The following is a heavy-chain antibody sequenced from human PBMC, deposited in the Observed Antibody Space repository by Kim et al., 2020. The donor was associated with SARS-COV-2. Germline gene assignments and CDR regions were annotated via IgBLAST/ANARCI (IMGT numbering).Heavy chain of an antibody. Sequence: ASVKVSCKASGYTFDTYALYWVRQAPGQRFEWMGWINGGNGNTRYSQSFQGRVTISMDTSATTAYMELSGLTSKDTAVYYCAREGSGSYNWFDPWGQGTLVTVSS. D-gene: IGHD3-10*01. CDR1: GYTFDTYA. V-gene: IGHV1-3*01. CDR2: INGGNGNT. CDR3: AREGSGSYNWFDP. J-gene: IGHJ5*02.